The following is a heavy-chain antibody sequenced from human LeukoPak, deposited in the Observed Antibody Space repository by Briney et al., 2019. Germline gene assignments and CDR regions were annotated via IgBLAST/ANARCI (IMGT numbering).Heavy chain of an antibody. CDR2: LIPIFGTA. J-gene: IGHJ6*03. CDR1: GGTFSSYA. CDR3: AREAAMGDYYYYYMDV. Sequence: ASVKVSCKASGGTFSSYAISWVRQAPGQGLEWMGRLIPIFGTANYAQKFQGRVTITTDESTSTAYMELSGLRSEDTAVYYCAREAAMGDYYYYYMDVWGKGTTVTVSS. D-gene: IGHD5-18*01. V-gene: IGHV1-69*05.